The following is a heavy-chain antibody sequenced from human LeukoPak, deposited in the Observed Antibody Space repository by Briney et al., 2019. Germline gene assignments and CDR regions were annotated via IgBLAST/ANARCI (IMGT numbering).Heavy chain of an antibody. CDR2: IYYSGSS. CDR3: AREAYDCISRPFDY. CDR1: VGSIRSGGYY. V-gene: IGHV4-31*03. J-gene: IGHJ4*02. D-gene: IGHD5-12*01. Sequence: PSQTLSLTRTVSVGSIRSGGYYWSWFRQHPRDGMEWLGYIYYSGSSYYKPSLKCRVTISVDTSKNQFSLKLSSVTAAETAVYYCAREAYDCISRPFDYWGQGTLVTVSS.